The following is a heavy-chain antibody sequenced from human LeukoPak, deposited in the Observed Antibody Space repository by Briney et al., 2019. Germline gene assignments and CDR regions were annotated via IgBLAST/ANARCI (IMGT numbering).Heavy chain of an antibody. D-gene: IGHD2-2*01. CDR3: AKGVVVVSADYFDY. Sequence: PGGSLRLSCAASGFTFSNYWMNWVRQAPGKGLEWVANIKQDGSATNYIDSVKGRFTISRDNSKNTLYLQMNSLRAEDTAVYYCAKGVVVVSADYFDYWGQGTLVTVSS. V-gene: IGHV3-7*03. CDR2: IKQDGSAT. J-gene: IGHJ4*02. CDR1: GFTFSNYW.